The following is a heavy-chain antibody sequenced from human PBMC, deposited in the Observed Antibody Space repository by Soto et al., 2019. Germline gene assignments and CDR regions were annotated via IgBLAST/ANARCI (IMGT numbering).Heavy chain of an antibody. CDR1: GGTFSSYA. J-gene: IGHJ6*02. CDR2: IIPIFGTA. Sequence: SVKVSCKASGGTFSSYAISWVRQAPGQGLEWMGGIIPIFGTANYAQKFQGRVTITADESTSTAYMELSSLRSEDTAVYYCARMYSSSSDLYYYYGMDVWGQGTTVTVSS. V-gene: IGHV1-69*13. CDR3: ARMYSSSSDLYYYYGMDV. D-gene: IGHD6-6*01.